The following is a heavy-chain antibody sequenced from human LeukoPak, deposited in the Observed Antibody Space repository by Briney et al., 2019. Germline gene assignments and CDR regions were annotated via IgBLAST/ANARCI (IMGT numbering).Heavy chain of an antibody. D-gene: IGHD1-7*01. CDR2: IKQDGSEK. Sequence: PGRSLRLSCAASGFTFSSYWMSWVRQAPGKGLEWVANIKQDGSEKFYVDSVKGRFTISRDNAKYSLYLQMNSLRAEDPAVYYCARDNWNYGYFDYWGQGTLVTVSS. V-gene: IGHV3-7*01. CDR1: GFTFSSYW. CDR3: ARDNWNYGYFDY. J-gene: IGHJ4*02.